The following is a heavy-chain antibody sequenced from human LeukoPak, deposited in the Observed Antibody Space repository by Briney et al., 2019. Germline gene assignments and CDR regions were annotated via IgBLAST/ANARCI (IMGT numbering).Heavy chain of an antibody. CDR2: IYSSGST. J-gene: IGHJ4*02. CDR3: ARASGVSSYILPI. D-gene: IGHD2-8*01. V-gene: IGHV4-59*08. CDR1: GGSISSYY. Sequence: PSETLSLTCTVSGGSISSYYWSWIRQPPGKGLEWIGYIYSSGSTNYNPAVKSRVTISVDTYKNQFSLKLNSVTAADTAVYYCARASGVSSYILPIWGQGTLVTVSS.